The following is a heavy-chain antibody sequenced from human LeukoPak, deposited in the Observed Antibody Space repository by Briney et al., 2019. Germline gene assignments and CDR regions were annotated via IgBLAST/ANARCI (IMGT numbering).Heavy chain of an antibody. Sequence: SETLSLTCTVSGGSISSYYWSWIRQPPGKGLEWVGDIYCSGSTKYTPSLKSRVTISVDTSKNQFSLKLSSVTAADTAVYYCARHSYYDSSGTDAFDIWGQGTMVTVSS. D-gene: IGHD3-22*01. J-gene: IGHJ3*02. CDR1: GGSISSYY. V-gene: IGHV4-59*08. CDR2: IYCSGST. CDR3: ARHSYYDSSGTDAFDI.